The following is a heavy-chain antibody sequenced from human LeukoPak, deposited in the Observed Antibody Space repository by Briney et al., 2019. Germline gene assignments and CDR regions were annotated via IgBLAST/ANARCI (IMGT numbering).Heavy chain of an antibody. V-gene: IGHV4-39*07. CDR1: GGSISGSSYY. J-gene: IGHJ4*02. Sequence: PSETLSLTCTVSGGSISGSSYYWGWIRQPPGKGLEWIGSIYYSGSTYYNPSLKSRVTISVDTSKNQFSLKLSSVTAADTAVYYCGRELHSKWLHYDFWSGYYNDIRFDYWGQGTLVTVSS. D-gene: IGHD3-3*01. CDR3: GRELHSKWLHYDFWSGYYNDIRFDY. CDR2: IYYSGST.